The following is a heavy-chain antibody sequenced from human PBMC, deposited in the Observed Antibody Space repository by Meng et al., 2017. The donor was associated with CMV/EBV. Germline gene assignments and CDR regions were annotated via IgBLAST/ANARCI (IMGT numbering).Heavy chain of an antibody. Sequence: GGSLRLSCAASGFTFSSYSMNWVRQAPGKGLEWVSSISSSSSYIYYADSVKGRFTISRDNAKNSLYLQMNSLRAEDTAVYYCVRDVSDYDFWSGYYTYYYYGMDVWGQGTTVTVSS. CDR2: ISSSSSYI. CDR1: GFTFSSYS. D-gene: IGHD3-3*01. J-gene: IGHJ6*02. CDR3: VRDVSDYDFWSGYYTYYYYGMDV. V-gene: IGHV3-21*01.